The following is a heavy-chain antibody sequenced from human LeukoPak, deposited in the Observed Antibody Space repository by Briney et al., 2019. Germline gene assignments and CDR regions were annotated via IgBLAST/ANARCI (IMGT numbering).Heavy chain of an antibody. CDR3: ARCATPRIACFDF. CDR1: GYTFTNYD. Sequence: ASVKVSCKASGYTFTNYDINWVRQATGQGLEWMGWMNPNGGNTGYAQKFQGRVTINRNTSISTAYMELSSLRSEDTAVYYCARCATPRIACFDFWGQGTLVTVSS. CDR2: MNPNGGNT. D-gene: IGHD2-15*01. J-gene: IGHJ4*02. V-gene: IGHV1-8*02.